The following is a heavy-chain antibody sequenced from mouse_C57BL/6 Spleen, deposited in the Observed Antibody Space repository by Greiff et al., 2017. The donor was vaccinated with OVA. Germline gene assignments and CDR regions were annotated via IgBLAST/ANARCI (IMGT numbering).Heavy chain of an antibody. CDR1: GYTFTDYY. Sequence: EVQLQQSGPVLVKPGASVKMSCKASGYTFTDYYMNWVKQSHGKSLEWIGVINPYNGGTSYNQKFKGKATLTVDKSSSTAYMELNSLTSEDSAVYYCARGGGSDWYFDVWGTGTTVTVSS. V-gene: IGHV1-19*01. CDR3: ARGGGSDWYFDV. CDR2: INPYNGGT. J-gene: IGHJ1*03. D-gene: IGHD1-1*02.